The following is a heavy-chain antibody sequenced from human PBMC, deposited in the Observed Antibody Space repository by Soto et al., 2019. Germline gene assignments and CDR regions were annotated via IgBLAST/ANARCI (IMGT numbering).Heavy chain of an antibody. CDR1: GGTFSTYT. CDR2: IIPIFGTP. Sequence: QVQLVQSGAEVKKPGSSVKVSCKASGGTFSTYTFSWVRQAPGQGLEWMGRIIPIFGTPYYAQKFQGRVTITADKSTSTVYMVLSSLRSDDTAVYFCARGLECRGYCLDKPTWFAPWGQGTLVTVSS. V-gene: IGHV1-69*06. D-gene: IGHD2-15*01. J-gene: IGHJ5*02. CDR3: ARGLECRGYCLDKPTWFAP.